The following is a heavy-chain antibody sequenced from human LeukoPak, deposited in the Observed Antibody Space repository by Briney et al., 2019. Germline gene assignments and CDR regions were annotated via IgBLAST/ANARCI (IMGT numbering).Heavy chain of an antibody. V-gene: IGHV4-39*07. CDR3: ARDLYYYDSSGYYYRWFEP. CDR2: IYKTGST. CDR1: GGSISSTTYY. D-gene: IGHD3-22*01. J-gene: IGHJ5*02. Sequence: SETLSLTCTVSGGSISSTTYYWAWIRQPPGKGLERIGSIYKTGSTNYSPSLKSRVFISVDTSNNQFSLKLSSVTAADTAVYYCARDLYYYDSSGYYYRWFEPWGQGTLVTVSS.